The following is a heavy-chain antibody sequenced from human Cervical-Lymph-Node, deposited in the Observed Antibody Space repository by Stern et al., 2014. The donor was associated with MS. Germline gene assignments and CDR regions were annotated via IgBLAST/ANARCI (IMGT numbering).Heavy chain of an antibody. CDR3: AHSLRRSSCSGGRCYYFDY. V-gene: IGHV2-5*02. J-gene: IGHJ4*02. CDR1: GLSVTTDGVG. CDR2: VYWADDK. D-gene: IGHD2-15*01. Sequence: EESGPTLLKPTQTLTLTCTLSGLSVTTDGVGVGWIRQPPGKALEWLTIVYWADDKRYNPSLKTRLTITMDTAKNQVVLTMTNMDPVDTATYYCAHSLRRSSCSGGRCYYFDYWGQGSLVTVSS.